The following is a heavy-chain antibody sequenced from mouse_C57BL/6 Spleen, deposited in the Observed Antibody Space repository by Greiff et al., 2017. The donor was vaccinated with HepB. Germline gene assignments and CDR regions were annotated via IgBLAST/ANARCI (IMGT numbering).Heavy chain of an antibody. CDR1: GYTFTSYW. Sequence: QVQLKQSGAELAKPGASVKLSCKASGYTFTSYWMHWVKQRPGQGLEWIGYINPSSGYTKYNQKFKDKATLTADKSSSTAYMQRSSLTYEDSAVYYCARWDSNPYFDYWGQGTTLTVSS. J-gene: IGHJ2*01. CDR2: INPSSGYT. V-gene: IGHV1-7*01. D-gene: IGHD2-5*01. CDR3: ARWDSNPYFDY.